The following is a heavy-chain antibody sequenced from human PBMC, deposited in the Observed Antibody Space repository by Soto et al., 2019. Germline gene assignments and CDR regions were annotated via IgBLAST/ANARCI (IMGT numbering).Heavy chain of an antibody. CDR3: VRELGMRY. CDR2: IKQDGSQK. Sequence: AGSLRLSCAASGFTFSSYWMTWVRQAPGKGLEWVASIKQDGSQKSYVDSVKGRFTIARDNAESSLYLQLSSLRVDDSAMYYCVRELGMRYWGQGTLVTVSS. V-gene: IGHV3-7*03. J-gene: IGHJ4*02. D-gene: IGHD7-27*01. CDR1: GFTFSSYW.